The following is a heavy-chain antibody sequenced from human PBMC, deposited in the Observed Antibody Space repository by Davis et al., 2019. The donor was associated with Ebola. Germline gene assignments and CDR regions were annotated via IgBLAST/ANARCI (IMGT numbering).Heavy chain of an antibody. J-gene: IGHJ6*02. Sequence: GESLKISCTASGFTFSNAWMNWVRQAPGKGLEWVSYIGSSGSTIYYADSVKGRFTISRDNAKNSLYLQMNSLRAEDTAVYYCAREGYYYYYGMDVWGQGTTVTVSS. V-gene: IGHV3-48*04. CDR2: IGSSGSTI. CDR1: GFTFSNAW. CDR3: AREGYYYYYGMDV.